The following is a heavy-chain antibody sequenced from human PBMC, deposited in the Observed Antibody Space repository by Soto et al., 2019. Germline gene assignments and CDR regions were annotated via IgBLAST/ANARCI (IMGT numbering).Heavy chain of an antibody. CDR1: GGSISSGGYS. J-gene: IGHJ4*02. V-gene: IGHV4-30-2*01. D-gene: IGHD4-17*01. CDR3: ARGMTTVTTLDY. CDR2: IYHSGST. Sequence: QLQLQESGSGLVKPSQTLSLTCAVSGGSISSGGYSWYWIRQPPGKGLEWIGYIYHSGSTYYNPSRKRRVTISVDRSTNQFSLKLISGTAADTAVDYCARGMTTVTTLDYWGQGTLVTVSS.